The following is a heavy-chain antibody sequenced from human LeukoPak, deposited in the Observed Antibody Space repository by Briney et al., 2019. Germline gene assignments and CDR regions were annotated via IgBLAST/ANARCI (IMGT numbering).Heavy chain of an antibody. J-gene: IGHJ4*02. Sequence: GCLRLSCTASGFTFNYGMNWVRQAPGKGLEWVSYISSTVTRITYADSVRGRFTISRDNAKNSLHLQMDSLRAEDTAVYYCAREGPALDYWGQGTLVTVSS. CDR2: ISSTVTRI. CDR1: GFTFNYG. V-gene: IGHV3-48*01. CDR3: AREGPALDY.